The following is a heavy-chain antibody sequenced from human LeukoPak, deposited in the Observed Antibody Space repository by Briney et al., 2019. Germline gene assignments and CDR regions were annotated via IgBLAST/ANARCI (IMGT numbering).Heavy chain of an antibody. J-gene: IGHJ3*01. CDR1: SESFSGYF. CDR3: VRGRGGYPD. Sequence: SETLSLTCAIYSESFSGYFWSWIRQPPGKGLEWIGEINYSGSTNYNPSLKSRVTISVDTSKNQFSLKLSSVTAADTAVYYCVRGRGGYPDWGQGTMVTVSS. V-gene: IGHV4-34*01. D-gene: IGHD5-12*01. CDR2: INYSGST.